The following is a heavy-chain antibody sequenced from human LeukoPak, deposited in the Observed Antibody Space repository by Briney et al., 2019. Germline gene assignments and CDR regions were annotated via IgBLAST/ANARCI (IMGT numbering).Heavy chain of an antibody. Sequence: SETLSLTCTVSGGSISSYYRSWIRQPAGKGLEWIGRIYARGSTNYTPSLRGRVTVSVDTPKNQFSLKLSSVTAADAAVYYCAAYDSSGYYYFDYWGQGTLVTVSS. CDR1: GGSISSYY. CDR3: AAYDSSGYYYFDY. J-gene: IGHJ4*02. CDR2: IYARGST. D-gene: IGHD3-22*01. V-gene: IGHV4-4*07.